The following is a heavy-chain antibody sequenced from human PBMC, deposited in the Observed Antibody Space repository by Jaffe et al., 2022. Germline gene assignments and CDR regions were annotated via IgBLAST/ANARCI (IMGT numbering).Heavy chain of an antibody. CDR1: GFTFSSYW. D-gene: IGHD2-15*01. V-gene: IGHV3-74*01. Sequence: EVQLVESGGGLVQPGGSLRLSCAASGFTFSSYWMHWVRQAPGKGLVWVSRINSDGSSTSYADSVKGRFTISRDNAKNTLYLQMNSLRAEDTAVYYCARDTHRYCSGGSCYLGAFDIWGQGTMVTVSS. J-gene: IGHJ3*02. CDR3: ARDTHRYCSGGSCYLGAFDI. CDR2: INSDGSST.